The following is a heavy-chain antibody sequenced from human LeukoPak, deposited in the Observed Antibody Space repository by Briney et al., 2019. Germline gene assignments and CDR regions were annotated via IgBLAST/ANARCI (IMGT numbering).Heavy chain of an antibody. V-gene: IGHV3-23*01. CDR2: ISGSGGST. CDR1: GFTFSSYA. CDR3: AKTYYGSGSYWYHYMDV. D-gene: IGHD3-10*01. J-gene: IGHJ6*03. Sequence: GGSLRLSCAASGFTFSSYAMSWVRQAPGKGLEWVSAISGSGGSTYYADSVKGRFTISRDNAKNYLYLQMNSLRAEDTALYYCAKTYYGSGSYWYHYMDVWGKGTTVTVSS.